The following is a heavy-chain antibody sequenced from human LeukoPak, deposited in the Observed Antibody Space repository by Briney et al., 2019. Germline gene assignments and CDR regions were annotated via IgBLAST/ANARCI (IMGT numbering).Heavy chain of an antibody. CDR3: AMSNLIIVVVPELIV. J-gene: IGHJ4*02. Sequence: GASVKVSCKVSGYTLTELSIHWVRQAPGKGLEWMGGFDPEDGETIYAQKFQGRVTMTEDTSTDTAYMELSSLRSEDTAVYYCAMSNLIIVVVPELIVWGQGTLVTVSS. D-gene: IGHD2-2*01. CDR2: FDPEDGET. CDR1: GYTLTELS. V-gene: IGHV1-24*01.